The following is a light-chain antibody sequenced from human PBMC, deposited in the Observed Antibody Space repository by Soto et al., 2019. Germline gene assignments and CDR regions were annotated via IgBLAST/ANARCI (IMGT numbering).Light chain of an antibody. Sequence: DIQMTQSPSSLSASVGDRVTITCRASQSIASYLNWYQQKPGKAPKLLIYAASSLQSGVPSRFSGRGSGTDFTLAISSLQPDDFATYDGQQSYSTLTCGPGTKVDIK. CDR2: AAS. CDR1: QSIASY. J-gene: IGKJ3*01. CDR3: QQSYSTLT. V-gene: IGKV1-39*01.